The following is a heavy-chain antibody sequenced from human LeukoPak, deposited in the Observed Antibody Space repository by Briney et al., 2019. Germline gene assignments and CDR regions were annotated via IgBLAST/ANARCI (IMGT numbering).Heavy chain of an antibody. V-gene: IGHV3-49*04. D-gene: IGHD2-2*01. Sequence: GGSLRLSCTASGFNFGAYAMSWVRQAPGKGLEWVSFVTSQAFGGRIEYAASVRGRFTISRDDSKSTAYLQMNRLKTEDTAVYFCTRNGRGCSSTSCYAGRFDPWGQGTQVTVSS. CDR2: VTSQAFGGRI. CDR3: TRNGRGCSSTSCYAGRFDP. J-gene: IGHJ5*02. CDR1: GFNFGAYA.